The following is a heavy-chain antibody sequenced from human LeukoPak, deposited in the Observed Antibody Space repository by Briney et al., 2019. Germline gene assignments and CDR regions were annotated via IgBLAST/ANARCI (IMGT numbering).Heavy chain of an antibody. V-gene: IGHV3-23*01. CDR1: GFTFSSYP. D-gene: IGHD2-2*01. CDR3: AKDVAPFRYCSSTSCTYHFYY. J-gene: IGHJ4*02. Sequence: GGSLRLSCAASGFTFSSYPMSWVRQPPAKGLERVSVISGSGGSTYYADSVQGRFTISRDNSKNTLYLQMNSLRAEDTAVYYCAKDVAPFRYCSSTSCTYHFYYWGQGTLVTVSS. CDR2: ISGSGGST.